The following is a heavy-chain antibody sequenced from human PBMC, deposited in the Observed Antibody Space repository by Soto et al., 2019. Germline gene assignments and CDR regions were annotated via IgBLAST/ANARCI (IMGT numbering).Heavy chain of an antibody. V-gene: IGHV4-31*03. CDR1: GGSISSGGYY. D-gene: IGHD2-8*01. CDR3: ARLGYCTNGVCFISHYFDY. J-gene: IGHJ4*02. CDR2: IYYSGST. Sequence: NPSETLSLTCTVSGGSISSGGYYWSWIRQHPGKGLEWIGYIYYSGSTYYNPSLKSRVTISVDTSKNQFSLKLSSVTAADTAVYYCARLGYCTNGVCFISHYFDYWGQGTLVTVSS.